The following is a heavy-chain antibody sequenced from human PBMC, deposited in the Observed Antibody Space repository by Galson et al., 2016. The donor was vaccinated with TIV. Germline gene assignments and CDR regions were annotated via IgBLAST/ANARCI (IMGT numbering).Heavy chain of an antibody. V-gene: IGHV3-74*01. CDR2: IDTDGTTT. D-gene: IGHD3-16*01. Sequence: SLRLSCAASGFTFDDYGVSWVRQAPGKGLVWVARIDTDGTTTYYADSVKGRFSISRDNAKNTVYLQMNNLIADDTAVYYCVRDRLGWHWGQGTLVTVSS. CDR1: GFTFDDYG. J-gene: IGHJ1*01. CDR3: VRDRLGWH.